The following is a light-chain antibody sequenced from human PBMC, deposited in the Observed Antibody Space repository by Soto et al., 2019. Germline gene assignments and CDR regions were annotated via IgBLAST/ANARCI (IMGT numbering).Light chain of an antibody. J-gene: IGKJ2*01. CDR2: GSS. CDR3: QQYGTSPYT. CDR1: QSVSNNF. V-gene: IGKV3-20*01. Sequence: EIVLTQSPGTLSLSPGERATLSCTASQSVSNNFLAWYQQKPVQAPRHLIFGSSSSATGIPDRFSASGSGTDFTLTITRLEPEDFAVYYCQQYGTSPYTFGQGTKLDI.